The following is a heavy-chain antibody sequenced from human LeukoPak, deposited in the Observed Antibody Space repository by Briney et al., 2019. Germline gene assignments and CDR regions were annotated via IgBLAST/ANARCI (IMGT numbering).Heavy chain of an antibody. D-gene: IGHD3-3*01. V-gene: IGHV4-34*01. Sequence: SETLSLTCAVYGGSFSGYYWSWIRQPPGKGLEWIGEINHSGSTNYNPSLKSRVTISVDTSKNQFSLKLSSVTAADTAVYYCARSFSVLRFLEWLFNYWGQGTLVTVSS. CDR3: ARSFSVLRFLEWLFNY. J-gene: IGHJ4*02. CDR2: INHSGST. CDR1: GGSFSGYY.